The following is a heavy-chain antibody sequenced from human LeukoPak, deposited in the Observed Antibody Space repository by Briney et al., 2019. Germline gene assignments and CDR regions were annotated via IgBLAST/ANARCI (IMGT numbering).Heavy chain of an antibody. V-gene: IGHV5-10-1*01. D-gene: IGHD2-15*01. CDR2: IDPSDSYT. CDR1: GYSFTSYW. CDR3: ASALGYCSGGSCYYY. J-gene: IGHJ4*02. Sequence: GESLKISCEGSGYSFTSYWISWVRQMPGNGLEWMGRIDPSDSYTNYSPSFQGHVTISADKSISTAYLQWSSLKASDTAMYYCASALGYCSGGSCYYYWGQGTLVTVSS.